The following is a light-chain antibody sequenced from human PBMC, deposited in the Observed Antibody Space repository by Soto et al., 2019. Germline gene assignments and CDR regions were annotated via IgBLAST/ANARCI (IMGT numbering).Light chain of an antibody. CDR1: QSVSSY. Sequence: EIVWPQSPATLSLSPGERATLSCRASQSVSSYLAWYQQKPGQAPRLLIYDASNRATGIPARFSGSGSGTDFTLTISRLEPEDFAVYYCQQYGSSLFSFGPGTKVDIK. CDR2: DAS. V-gene: IGKV3-20*01. J-gene: IGKJ3*01. CDR3: QQYGSSLFS.